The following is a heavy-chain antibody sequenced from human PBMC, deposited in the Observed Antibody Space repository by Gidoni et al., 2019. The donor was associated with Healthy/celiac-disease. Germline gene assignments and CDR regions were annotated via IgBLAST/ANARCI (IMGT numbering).Heavy chain of an antibody. J-gene: IGHJ6*02. Sequence: QVQLQQWGAGLLKPSETLSLTCAVYGGSFSGYYWSWIRQPPGKGLEWIGEINHSGSTNYNPSLKSRVTISVDTSKNQFSLKLSSVTAADTAVYYCARSDRDYPYYYYGMDVWGQGTTVTVSS. CDR2: INHSGST. D-gene: IGHD4-17*01. CDR1: GGSFSGYY. V-gene: IGHV4-34*01. CDR3: ARSDRDYPYYYYGMDV.